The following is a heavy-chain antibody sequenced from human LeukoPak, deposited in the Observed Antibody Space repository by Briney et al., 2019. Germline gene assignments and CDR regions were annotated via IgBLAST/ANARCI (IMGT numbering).Heavy chain of an antibody. CDR1: GGSMSTTNYY. Sequence: PSETLSLTCTVSGGSMSTTNYYWGWIRQPPGKGLEWIESIYYSGTTNYNPSLKSRVTIFVDTSQNHFSLRLSSVTAADTALYYCAIYSISWGWFDPWGQGTLVTVSS. D-gene: IGHD6-6*01. J-gene: IGHJ5*02. CDR3: AIYSISWGWFDP. CDR2: IYYSGTT. V-gene: IGHV4-39*02.